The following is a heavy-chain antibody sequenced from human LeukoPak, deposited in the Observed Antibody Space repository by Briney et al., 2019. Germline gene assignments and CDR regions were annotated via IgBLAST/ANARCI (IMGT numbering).Heavy chain of an antibody. Sequence: PGGTLRLSCAASGFTFSDYYMNWIRQAPGKGLEWISYISSSGGTIYYADSVKGRFTVSRDNAQNSLYLQMNSLRAEDTAVYFCARDPTTVTTSDFLGQGTLVTVSS. CDR2: ISSSGGTI. CDR1: GFTFSDYY. CDR3: ARDPTTVTTSDF. J-gene: IGHJ4*02. V-gene: IGHV3-11*04. D-gene: IGHD4-11*01.